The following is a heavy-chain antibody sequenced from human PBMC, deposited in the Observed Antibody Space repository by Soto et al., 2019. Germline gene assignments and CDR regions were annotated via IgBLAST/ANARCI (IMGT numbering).Heavy chain of an antibody. Sequence: QVPLVQSGAEVKKPGASVKVSCKASGYTFTGYYMHWVRQAPGQGLEWMGWINPNSGGTNYAQKFQGWVTMTRDTSISTAYMELSRLRSDDTAVYYCARGVAAGEVGNYYYMDVWGKGTMVTVSS. J-gene: IGHJ6*03. CDR3: ARGVAAGEVGNYYYMDV. V-gene: IGHV1-2*04. CDR1: GYTFTGYY. CDR2: INPNSGGT. D-gene: IGHD2-15*01.